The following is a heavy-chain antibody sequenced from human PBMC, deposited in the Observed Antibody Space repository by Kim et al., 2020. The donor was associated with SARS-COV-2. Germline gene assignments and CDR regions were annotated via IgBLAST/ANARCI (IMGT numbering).Heavy chain of an antibody. Sequence: GESLKISCKGSGYSFSSYWITWVRQMPGKGLEWMGRIDPSDSYTNYSPSFQGHVTISTDKSISTAYLQWSSLKAWDTAMYYCARRENYGSGSHSDYWGQGTLVTVSS. CDR2: IDPSDSYT. CDR3: ARRENYGSGSHSDY. V-gene: IGHV5-10-1*01. J-gene: IGHJ4*02. D-gene: IGHD3-10*01. CDR1: GYSFSSYW.